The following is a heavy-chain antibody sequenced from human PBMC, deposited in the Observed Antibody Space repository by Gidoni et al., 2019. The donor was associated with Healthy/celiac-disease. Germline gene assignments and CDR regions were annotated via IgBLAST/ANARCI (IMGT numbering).Heavy chain of an antibody. CDR2: INASNGNA. CDR3: ARATTVTTGLGFDY. J-gene: IGHJ4*02. Sequence: QAQLAQSGAVVKKPGASVKVSCKASGYTFTSYAMHWVRQAPGQRLEGMGWINASNGNAKYSKKCQGRVTITRETSASTAYMELSSVRSEDSAVYYCARATTVTTGLGFDYWGQGTLVTVSS. V-gene: IGHV1-3*01. D-gene: IGHD4-17*01. CDR1: GYTFTSYA.